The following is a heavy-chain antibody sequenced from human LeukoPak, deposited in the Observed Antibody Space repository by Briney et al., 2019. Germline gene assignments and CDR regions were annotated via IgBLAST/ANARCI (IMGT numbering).Heavy chain of an antibody. CDR2: IWYDGSNK. CDR3: ARGGETYNSGWYGYYFDY. V-gene: IGHV3-33*08. J-gene: IGHJ4*02. CDR1: EFTFSTYG. Sequence: PGRSLRLSCAASEFTFSTYGMHWVRQAPGKGLEWVAVIWYDGSNKYYADSVKGRFTISRDNSKNTLFLQMNSLRAEDTAVYYCARGGETYNSGWYGYYFDYWGQGTLVTVSS. D-gene: IGHD6-19*01.